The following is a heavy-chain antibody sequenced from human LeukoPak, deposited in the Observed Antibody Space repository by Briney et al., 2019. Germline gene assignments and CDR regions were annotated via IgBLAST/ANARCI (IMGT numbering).Heavy chain of an antibody. V-gene: IGHV4-34*01. J-gene: IGHJ6*03. Sequence: PSETLSLTCAVYGGSFSGYYWSWIRQPPGKGLEWIGEINHSGSTNYNPSLKSRVTISVDTSKNQFSLKLSSVTAADTAVYYCARRRTPYYYDSSGYHTGGYYYYYYMDVWGKGTTVTISS. D-gene: IGHD3-22*01. CDR1: GGSFSGYY. CDR2: INHSGST. CDR3: ARRRTPYYYDSSGYHTGGYYYYYYMDV.